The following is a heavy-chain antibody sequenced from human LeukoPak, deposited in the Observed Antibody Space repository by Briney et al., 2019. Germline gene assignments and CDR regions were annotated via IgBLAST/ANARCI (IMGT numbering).Heavy chain of an antibody. V-gene: IGHV1-69*13. CDR2: IIPIFGTA. CDR3: ARGQGPIVVVIPERWYFDL. CDR1: GGTFSSYA. D-gene: IGHD2-21*01. Sequence: ASVKVSCKASGGTFSSYAISRGRQAPGQGLEWMGGIIPIFGTANYAQKFQGRVTITADESSSTDYMGLSSRRPEDRAVYYCARGQGPIVVVIPERWYFDLWGRGALVTVSS. J-gene: IGHJ2*01.